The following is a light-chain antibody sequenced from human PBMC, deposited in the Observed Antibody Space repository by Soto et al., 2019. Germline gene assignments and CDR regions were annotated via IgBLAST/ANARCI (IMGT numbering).Light chain of an antibody. CDR3: SSYTSTNTWV. V-gene: IGLV2-14*03. Sequence: QSALTQPASVSGSPGQSITISCTGTSSDVGSYNFVSWHQQHPGKAPKFMIYGVTNRPSGVSNRFSGSKSGNTASLTISGLQAEDEADYYCSSYTSTNTWVFGGGTKLTVL. CDR2: GVT. J-gene: IGLJ3*02. CDR1: SSDVGSYNF.